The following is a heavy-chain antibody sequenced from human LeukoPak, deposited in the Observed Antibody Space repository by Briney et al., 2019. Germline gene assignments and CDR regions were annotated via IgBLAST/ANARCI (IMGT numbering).Heavy chain of an antibody. D-gene: IGHD6-19*01. V-gene: IGHV4-39*07. CDR3: ARSLRGSGWSGGFDY. CDR1: GGSISSSSYY. Sequence: SETLSLSCTVSGGSISSSSYYWGWIRQPPGKGLEWIGSIYYSGSTYYNPSLKSRVTISVDTSKNQFSLKLSSVTAADTAVYYCARSLRGSGWSGGFDYWGQGTLVTVSS. CDR2: IYYSGST. J-gene: IGHJ4*02.